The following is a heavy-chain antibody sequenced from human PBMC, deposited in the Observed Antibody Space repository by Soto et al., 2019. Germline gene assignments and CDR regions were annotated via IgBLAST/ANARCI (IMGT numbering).Heavy chain of an antibody. Sequence: QVKLVQSGTEVKKPGASMKVSCKASGYSFGTSGISWVRQAPGQGLEWMGWISAYNGNTNYEQELQDRVTMTTDTSTNTAYLELRSLRSDDTAVYYCARAGQYYDSSGYANWGQGTLVTVSS. CDR1: GYSFGTSG. CDR2: ISAYNGNT. J-gene: IGHJ4*02. CDR3: ARAGQYYDSSGYAN. D-gene: IGHD3-22*01. V-gene: IGHV1-18*01.